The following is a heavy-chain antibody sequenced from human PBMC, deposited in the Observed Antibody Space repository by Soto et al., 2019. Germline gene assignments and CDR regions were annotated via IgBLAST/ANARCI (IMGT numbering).Heavy chain of an antibody. D-gene: IGHD3-16*01. CDR1: GFTFSNYA. CDR3: AKGVMVTVGGIGGTLYYFDS. V-gene: IGHV3-23*01. J-gene: IGHJ4*02. CDR2: ISGSGNGT. Sequence: EVQLLESGGGLVQPGGSLRLSCAASGFTFSNYAMSWVRQAPGKGLEWVLSISGSGNGTYYADSVKGRFTISRDNSKNTLYLQMNSLRAEDTAVYYCAKGVMVTVGGIGGTLYYFDSWVQGTLVTVSA.